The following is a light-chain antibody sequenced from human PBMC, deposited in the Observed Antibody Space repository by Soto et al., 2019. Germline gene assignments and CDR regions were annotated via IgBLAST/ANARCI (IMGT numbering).Light chain of an antibody. J-gene: IGLJ2*01. V-gene: IGLV2-14*01. Sequence: QSVLTQPASVSGSPGQSITISCSGNSRDVGDYYYVTRYQQHPGKAPKLLIHGVTDRPSGVSHRFSVSRYDRTAALTISGLQAEDEANDYCCSYTSSGALLFGGGTELTV. CDR2: GVT. CDR3: CSYTSSGALL. CDR1: SRDVGDYYY.